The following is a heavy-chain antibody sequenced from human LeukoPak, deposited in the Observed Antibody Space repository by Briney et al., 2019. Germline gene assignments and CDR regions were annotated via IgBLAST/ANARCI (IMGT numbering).Heavy chain of an antibody. CDR1: GGSISSSNW. CDR3: ARGEVGATNWFDP. D-gene: IGHD1-26*01. Sequence: SETLSLTCAVSGGSISSSNWWSWVRQPPGKGLEWIGEIYHSGSTNYNPSLKSRVTISVDKSKNQFSLKLSSVTAADTAVYYCARGEVGATNWFDPWGQGTLVTVSS. CDR2: IYHSGST. V-gene: IGHV4-4*02. J-gene: IGHJ5*02.